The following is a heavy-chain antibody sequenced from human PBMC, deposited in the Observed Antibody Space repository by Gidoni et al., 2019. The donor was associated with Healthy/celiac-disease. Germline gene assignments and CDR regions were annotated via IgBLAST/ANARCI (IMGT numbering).Heavy chain of an antibody. CDR2: INPSGGST. Sequence: QVQLVQSGAEVKKPGASVKVSCKASGYTSHSYYMQWVRQAPGQGLEWMGIINPSGGSTSYAQKFQGSVTMTRDTSTSTVYMELSSLRSEDTAVYYCARGGQGLVAGEELYYYGMDVWGQGTTVTVSS. CDR1: GYTSHSYY. V-gene: IGHV1-46*02. J-gene: IGHJ6*02. D-gene: IGHD2-15*01. CDR3: ARGGQGLVAGEELYYYGMDV.